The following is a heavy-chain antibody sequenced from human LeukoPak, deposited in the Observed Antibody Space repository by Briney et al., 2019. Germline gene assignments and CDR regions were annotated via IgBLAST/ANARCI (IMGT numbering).Heavy chain of an antibody. V-gene: IGHV3-30-3*01. J-gene: IGHJ3*02. Sequence: AGGSLRLSCAASGFTFSSYAMHWVRQAPGKGLEWVAVISDDGSNKYYADSVKGRFTIARDNSKNTVFLQMDSLRPEDTAVYYCARAAYSSSWGGFAFDIWGQGTMVTVSS. CDR1: GFTFSSYA. CDR3: ARAAYSSSWGGFAFDI. D-gene: IGHD6-13*01. CDR2: ISDDGSNK.